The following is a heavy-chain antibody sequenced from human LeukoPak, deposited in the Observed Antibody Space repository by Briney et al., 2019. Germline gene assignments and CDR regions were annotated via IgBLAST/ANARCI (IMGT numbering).Heavy chain of an antibody. CDR3: ASPSPGGGAAGLFDY. CDR2: LYSGGTT. D-gene: IGHD6-13*01. CDR1: GFTVSSNF. J-gene: IGHJ4*02. V-gene: IGHV3-53*05. Sequence: GGSLRLSCAVSGFTVSSNFLNWVRQAPGKGLEWVSALYSGGTTFYADSVRGRFTISRDNSKNTLYLQMSSLRADDTAVYYCASPSPGGGAAGLFDYWGQGTLVTVSS.